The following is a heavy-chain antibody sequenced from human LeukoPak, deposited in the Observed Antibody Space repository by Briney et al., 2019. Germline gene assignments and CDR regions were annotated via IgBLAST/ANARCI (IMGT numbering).Heavy chain of an antibody. CDR3: ARGYYESSGYYFDY. CDR2: MNPYSVNT. CDR1: GYTFTSYD. Sequence: GASVKVSCKASGYTFTSYDINWVRQATGQGLEWMGRMNPYSVNTVYAQKFQGRVTMTRNTSTSTAYMDLSSLRSEDTAVYYCARGYYESSGYYFDYWGQGTLVTVSS. V-gene: IGHV1-8*01. D-gene: IGHD3-22*01. J-gene: IGHJ4*02.